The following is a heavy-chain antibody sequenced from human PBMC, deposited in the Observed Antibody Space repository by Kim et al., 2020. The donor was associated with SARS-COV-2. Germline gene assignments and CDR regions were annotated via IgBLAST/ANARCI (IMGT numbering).Heavy chain of an antibody. CDR3: ARRGGIVNNYNY. V-gene: IGHV4-39*01. CDR2: T. D-gene: IGHD1-1*01. Sequence: TDDNPSLQSRVTISVDTSKNPFSLSLRSVTATDTAVYYCARRGGIVNNYNYWGQGTLVTVSS. J-gene: IGHJ4*02.